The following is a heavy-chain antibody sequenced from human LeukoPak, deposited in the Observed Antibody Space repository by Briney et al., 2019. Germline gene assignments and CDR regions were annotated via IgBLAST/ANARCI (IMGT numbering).Heavy chain of an antibody. V-gene: IGHV1-69*05. J-gene: IGHJ6*03. CDR1: GGTFSSYA. Sequence: GASVKVSCKATGGTFSSYAISWVRQAPGQGLEWMGGIIPIFGTANCAQKFQGRVTITTDESTSTAYMELSSLRSEDTAVYYCARADYSNSPYYYYYMDVWGKGTTVTVSS. D-gene: IGHD4-11*01. CDR3: ARADYSNSPYYYYYMDV. CDR2: IIPIFGTA.